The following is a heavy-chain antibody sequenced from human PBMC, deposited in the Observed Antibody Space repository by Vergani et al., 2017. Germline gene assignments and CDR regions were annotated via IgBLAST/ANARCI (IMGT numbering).Heavy chain of an antibody. CDR3: ARDWGAGVRGVTYFDY. Sequence: EVQLVESGGGLVKPGGSLRLSCAASGFTFSSYSMNWVRQAPGKGLEGVSSISSSSSYIYYADSVKGRFTISRDNAKNSLYLQMNSLRAEDTAVYYCARDWGAGVRGVTYFDYWGQGTLVTVSS. J-gene: IGHJ4*02. CDR1: GFTFSSYS. V-gene: IGHV3-21*01. CDR2: ISSSSSYI. D-gene: IGHD3-10*01.